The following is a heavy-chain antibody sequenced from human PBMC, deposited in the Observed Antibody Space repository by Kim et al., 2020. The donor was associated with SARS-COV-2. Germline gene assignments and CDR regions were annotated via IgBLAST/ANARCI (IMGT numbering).Heavy chain of an antibody. D-gene: IGHD5-18*01. CDR2: IYYSGST. Sequence: SETLSLTCTVSGGSISSSSYYWGWIRQPPGKGLEWIGSIYYSGSTYYNPSLKSRVTISVDTSKNQFSLKLSSVTAADTAVYYCARLKLLGAMVTDYYGMDVWGQGTTVTVSS. CDR1: GGSISSSSYY. J-gene: IGHJ6*02. CDR3: ARLKLLGAMVTDYYGMDV. V-gene: IGHV4-39*01.